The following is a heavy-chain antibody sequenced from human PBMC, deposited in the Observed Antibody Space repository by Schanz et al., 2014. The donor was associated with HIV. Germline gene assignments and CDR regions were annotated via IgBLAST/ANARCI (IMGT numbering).Heavy chain of an antibody. V-gene: IGHV3-30-3*01. Sequence: VQLVESGGGLVQPGRSLRLSCAASGFTFSNYAMHWVRQAPGKGLEWVAVISYDGSNKYYADSVKGRFTISRDNSKNTLYLQMNSLRAEDTAVYYCAKDGSWEAFDAFDIWGQGTMVTVSS. J-gene: IGHJ3*02. D-gene: IGHD1-26*01. CDR1: GFTFSNYA. CDR3: AKDGSWEAFDAFDI. CDR2: ISYDGSNK.